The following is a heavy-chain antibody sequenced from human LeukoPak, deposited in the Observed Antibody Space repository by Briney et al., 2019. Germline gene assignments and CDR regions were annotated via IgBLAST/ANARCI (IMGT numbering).Heavy chain of an antibody. D-gene: IGHD2-15*01. CDR1: GYIFTNYH. V-gene: IGHV1-24*01. CDR2: FDPEDGET. CDR3: ATVNCSGGSCYEDY. J-gene: IGHJ4*02. Sequence: ASVKVSCKASGYIFTNYHMHWVRQAPGKGLEWMGGFDPEDGETIYAQKFQGRVTMTEDTSTDTAYMELSSLRSEDTAVYYCATVNCSGGSCYEDYWGQGTLVTVSS.